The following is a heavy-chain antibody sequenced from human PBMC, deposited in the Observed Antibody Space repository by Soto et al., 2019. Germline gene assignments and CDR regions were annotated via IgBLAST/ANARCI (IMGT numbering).Heavy chain of an antibody. J-gene: IGHJ6*02. CDR1: GFTFSDYY. CDR2: ISSSGSTI. D-gene: IGHD1-26*01. V-gene: IGHV3-11*01. Sequence: QVQLVESGGGLVKPGGSLRLSCAASGFTFSDYYMSWIRQAPGKGLEWVSYISSSGSTIYYADSVKGRFTISRDNAKNSLNLQMIRMRAEDKDVYYCARDLVEDGMEVWGQGTTVTASS. CDR3: ARDLVEDGMEV.